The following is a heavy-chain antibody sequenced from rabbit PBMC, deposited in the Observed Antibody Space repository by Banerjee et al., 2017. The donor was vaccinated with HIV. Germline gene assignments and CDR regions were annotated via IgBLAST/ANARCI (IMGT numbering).Heavy chain of an antibody. Sequence: QEQLEESGGGLVQPEGSLTLTCKASGFSLSSSYYMCWVRQAPGKGLEWIGCIVADSSGSTYYASLAKGRFTISNTSPTTVTLQMTSLTAADTATYFCARAGGFESYSNLWGPGTLVTVS. CDR3: ARAGGFESYSNL. J-gene: IGHJ4*01. V-gene: IGHV1S45*01. CDR1: GFSLSSSYY. D-gene: IGHD1-1*01. CDR2: IVADSSGST.